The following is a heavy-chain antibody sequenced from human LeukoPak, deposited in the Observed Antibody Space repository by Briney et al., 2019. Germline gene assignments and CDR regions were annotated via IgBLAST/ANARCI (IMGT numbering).Heavy chain of an antibody. CDR2: IKSKTDGGTT. Sequence: GGSLRLSCAASGFTFSSHGMHWVRQAPGKGLEWVGRIKSKTDGGTTDYAAPVKGRFTISRDDSKNTLYLQMNSLKTEDTAVYYCTTDGYNWNDDPKYWGQGTLVTVSS. J-gene: IGHJ4*02. CDR1: GFTFSSHG. CDR3: TTDGYNWNDDPKY. D-gene: IGHD1-20*01. V-gene: IGHV3-15*01.